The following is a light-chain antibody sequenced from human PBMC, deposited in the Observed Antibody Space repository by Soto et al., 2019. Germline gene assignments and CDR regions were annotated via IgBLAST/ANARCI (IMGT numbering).Light chain of an antibody. CDR2: TNN. V-gene: IGLV1-44*01. CDR1: YSNIGSNT. CDR3: AAWDDSLNGRGV. J-gene: IGLJ3*02. Sequence: QSVLTQPAPVSGSLGQSITISCTGSYSNIGSNTVNWYQQFPGAAPKLLISTNNQRPSGVPDRFSGSKSGTSASLTITGLQSDDEAVYYCAAWDDSLNGRGVFGGGTKLTVL.